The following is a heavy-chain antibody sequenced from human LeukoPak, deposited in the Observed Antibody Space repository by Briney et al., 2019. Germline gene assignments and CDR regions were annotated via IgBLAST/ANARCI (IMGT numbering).Heavy chain of an antibody. J-gene: IGHJ4*02. D-gene: IGHD3-3*01. V-gene: IGHV3-30*02. CDR1: GFTFSDYY. CDR3: AKDAVVLRFLEWLFAIDY. CDR2: IRYDGSNK. Sequence: GGSLRLSCAASGFTFSDYYMSWIRQAPGKGLEWVAFIRYDGSNKYYADSVKGRFTISRDNSKNTLYLQMNSLRAEDTAVYYCAKDAVVLRFLEWLFAIDYWGQGTLVTVSS.